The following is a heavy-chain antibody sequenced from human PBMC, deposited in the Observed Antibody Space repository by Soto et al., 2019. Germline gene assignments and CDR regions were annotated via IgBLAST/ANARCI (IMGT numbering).Heavy chain of an antibody. Sequence: GASVKVSCKASGYTFTSYAMHWVRQAPGQRLEWMGWINAGNGNTKYSQKFQGRVTITRDTSASTAYMELSSLRSEDTAVYYCAGAAPQTDIVVVPAATSYYYYGMDIWGQGTTVTVSS. V-gene: IGHV1-3*01. CDR3: AGAAPQTDIVVVPAATSYYYYGMDI. D-gene: IGHD2-2*01. J-gene: IGHJ6*02. CDR2: INAGNGNT. CDR1: GYTFTSYA.